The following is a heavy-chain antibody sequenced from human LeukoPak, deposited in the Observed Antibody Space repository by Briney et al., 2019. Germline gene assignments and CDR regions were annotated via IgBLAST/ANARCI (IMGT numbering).Heavy chain of an antibody. CDR3: AKGVRSGYDRLDY. D-gene: IGHD5-12*01. CDR2: IKQDGSEK. J-gene: IGHJ4*02. CDR1: GFTFSSYW. Sequence: PGGSLRLSCAASGFTFSSYWMSWVRQAPGKGLEWVANIKQDGSEKYYVDSVKGRFTISRDNAKNSLYLQMNSLRAEDTAVYYCAKGVRSGYDRLDYWGQGALVTVSS. V-gene: IGHV3-7*01.